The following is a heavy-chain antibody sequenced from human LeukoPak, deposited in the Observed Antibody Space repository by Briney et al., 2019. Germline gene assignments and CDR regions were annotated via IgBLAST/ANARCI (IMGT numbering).Heavy chain of an antibody. Sequence: PGGSLRLSCAASGFTFSSYAMSWVRQAPGKGLEWVSAISGSGGSTYYADSVKGRFTISRDNSKNTLYLQMNSLRAEDTAVYYCAAPPIGYCSSTSCQGAFDIWGQGTMVTVSS. CDR3: AAPPIGYCSSTSCQGAFDI. V-gene: IGHV3-23*01. CDR2: ISGSGGST. J-gene: IGHJ3*02. D-gene: IGHD2-2*01. CDR1: GFTFSSYA.